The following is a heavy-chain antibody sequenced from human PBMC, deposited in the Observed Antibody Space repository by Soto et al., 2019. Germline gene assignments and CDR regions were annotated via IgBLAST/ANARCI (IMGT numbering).Heavy chain of an antibody. CDR2: IKIKIDGGTT. CDR1: GFTFSNAW. J-gene: IGHJ4*02. D-gene: IGHD1-26*01. CDR3: ATELSPWEGFDY. V-gene: IGHV3-15*01. Sequence: EVQLVESGGGLVKPGGSLRLSCAASGFTFSNAWMSWVRQAPGKGLEWVGRIKIKIDGGTTDYAAPMKGRFTISRDDSKNTLYLQMNSLKSEDTAVYYCATELSPWEGFDYWGQGSLVTVSS.